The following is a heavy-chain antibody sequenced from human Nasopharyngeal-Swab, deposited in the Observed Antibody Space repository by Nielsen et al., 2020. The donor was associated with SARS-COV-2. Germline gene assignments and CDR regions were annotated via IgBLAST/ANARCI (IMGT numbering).Heavy chain of an antibody. CDR3: ARDSGGPSSGWSPANLDY. J-gene: IGHJ4*02. CDR2: ISYDGSNK. CDR1: GFPFSSYA. V-gene: IGHV3-30*04. Sequence: LSLTCAASGFPFSSYAMHWVRQAPGKGLEWVAVISYDGSNKYYADSVKGRFTISRDNSKNTLYLQMNSLRAEDTAVYYCARDSGGPSSGWSPANLDYWGQGTLVTVSS. D-gene: IGHD6-19*01.